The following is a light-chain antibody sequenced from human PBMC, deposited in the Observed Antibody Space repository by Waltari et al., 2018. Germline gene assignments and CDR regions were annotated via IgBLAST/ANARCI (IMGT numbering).Light chain of an antibody. CDR2: GNI. Sequence: QSVLTQPPSVSGAPGERVTMSCAGSRSTIGAGYDVPWYQQLPGRAPNLLRYGNINRPSGVPDRFSGSKSGTSASLAITGLQSEDEADYYCQSYDISLNGWVFGGGTKITVL. CDR3: QSYDISLNGWV. V-gene: IGLV1-40*01. J-gene: IGLJ3*02. CDR1: RSTIGAGYD.